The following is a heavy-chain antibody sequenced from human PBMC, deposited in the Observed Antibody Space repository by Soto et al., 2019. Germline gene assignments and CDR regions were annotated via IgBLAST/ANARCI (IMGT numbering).Heavy chain of an antibody. CDR1: GFTFSSYG. J-gene: IGHJ4*02. Sequence: PGGSLRLSCAASGFTFSSYGMHWVRQAPGKGLEWVAVISYDGSNKYYADSVKGRFTISRDNSKNTLYLQMNSLRAEDTAVYYCAKDSSGWFDYWGQGT. V-gene: IGHV3-30*18. CDR2: ISYDGSNK. D-gene: IGHD6-19*01. CDR3: AKDSSGWFDY.